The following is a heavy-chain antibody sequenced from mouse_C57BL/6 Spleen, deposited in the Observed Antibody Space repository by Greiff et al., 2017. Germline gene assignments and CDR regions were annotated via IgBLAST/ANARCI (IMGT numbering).Heavy chain of an antibody. J-gene: IGHJ2*01. V-gene: IGHV7-1*01. CDR2: RRNKANDYTT. CDR1: GFTFSDFY. Sequence: EVMLVESGGGLVQSGRSLRLSCATSGFTFSDFYMEWVRQAPGKGLEWIAARRNKANDYTTEYSASVKGRFIVSRDTSQSSLYLQMNALRAEDTAIYYCTRDAWGNFDYWGQGTTLTVSS. CDR3: TRDAWGNFDY.